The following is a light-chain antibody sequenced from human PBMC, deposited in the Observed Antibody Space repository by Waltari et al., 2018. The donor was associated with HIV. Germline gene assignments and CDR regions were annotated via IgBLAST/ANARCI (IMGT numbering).Light chain of an antibody. CDR2: WAS. Sequence: DIVMIQSPDSLTVSLGERATINCKSSQSILYSANNKNYLTWYQQIPGQPPKLLIYWASTRESGVPDRFSGSGSGTDFTLTISSLQAEDVAVYYCQQYYSTPWTFGQGTKVEIK. V-gene: IGKV4-1*01. J-gene: IGKJ1*01. CDR3: QQYYSTPWT. CDR1: QSILYSANNKNY.